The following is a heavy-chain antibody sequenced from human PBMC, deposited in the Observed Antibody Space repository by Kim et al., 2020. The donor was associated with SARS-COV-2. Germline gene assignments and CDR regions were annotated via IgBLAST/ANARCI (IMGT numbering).Heavy chain of an antibody. Sequence: QKFQGRVTITADESTSTAYMELSSLRSEDTAVYYSAREWEMATDGDAFDIWGQGTMVTVSS. V-gene: IGHV1-69*01. J-gene: IGHJ3*02. CDR3: AREWEMATDGDAFDI. D-gene: IGHD5-12*01.